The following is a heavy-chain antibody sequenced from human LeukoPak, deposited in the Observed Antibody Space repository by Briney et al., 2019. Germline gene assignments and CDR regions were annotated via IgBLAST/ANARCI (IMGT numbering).Heavy chain of an antibody. D-gene: IGHD6-13*01. CDR3: ARDQVAAAGTRDYYYGMDV. CDR2: IIPIFGTA. Sequence: SVKVSCKASGGTFSSYAISWVRQAPGQGLEWMGGIIPIFGTANYAQKFQGRVTITADESTSTAYMELSSLRSEDTAVYYCARDQVAAAGTRDYYYGMDVWGQGTTVTVSS. J-gene: IGHJ6*02. CDR1: GGTFSSYA. V-gene: IGHV1-69*13.